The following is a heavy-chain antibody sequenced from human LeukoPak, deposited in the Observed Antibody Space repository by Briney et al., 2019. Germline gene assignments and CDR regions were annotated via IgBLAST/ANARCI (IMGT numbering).Heavy chain of an antibody. J-gene: IGHJ6*03. CDR2: IIPILGIA. D-gene: IGHD3-3*01. CDR1: GCTFSSYT. Sequence: SVKVSCKASGCTFSSYTISWVRQAPGQGLEWMGRIIPILGIANYARKFHGRVTITADKSTSTDYMELRSLRSEDTAVYYCASSLSPTWSGYERYYYYYMGVWGKGTTVTVSS. CDR3: ASSLSPTWSGYERYYYYYMGV. V-gene: IGHV1-69*02.